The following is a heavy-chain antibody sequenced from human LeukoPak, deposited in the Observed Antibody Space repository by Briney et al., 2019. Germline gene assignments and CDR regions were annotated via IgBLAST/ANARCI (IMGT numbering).Heavy chain of an antibody. V-gene: IGHV3-9*01. CDR1: GFTFDDYA. J-gene: IGHJ6*02. D-gene: IGHD1-1*01. CDR2: ISRNSGSI. Sequence: GGSLRLSCAASGFTFDDYAMHWVRQAPGKGLEWVSGISRNSGSIGYADSVKGRFTISRDNAKNSLYLQMNSLRAEDTALYYCAKDMEGPLAPYYYYGMDVWGQGTTVTVSS. CDR3: AKDMEGPLAPYYYYGMDV.